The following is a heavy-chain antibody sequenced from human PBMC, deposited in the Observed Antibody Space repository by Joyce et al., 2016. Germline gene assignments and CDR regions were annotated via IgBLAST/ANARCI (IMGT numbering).Heavy chain of an antibody. V-gene: IGHV3-23*01. CDR3: AKDYRPGY. D-gene: IGHD3-16*02. J-gene: IGHJ4*02. Sequence: AASGFTFSSFAMTWVRQAPGKGLEWVSTISGSGGSTYYADSGRGQFTISRDNSKSTVYLQMNSLRAEDTAVYYCAKDYRPGYWGQGTLVTVSS. CDR1: GFTFSSFA. CDR2: ISGSGGST.